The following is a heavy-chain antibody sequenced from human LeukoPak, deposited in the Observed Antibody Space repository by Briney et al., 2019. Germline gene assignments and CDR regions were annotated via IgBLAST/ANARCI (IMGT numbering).Heavy chain of an antibody. CDR3: TTHRGYSSSPTFDY. D-gene: IGHD6-13*01. CDR2: IERKTDGATT. J-gene: IGHJ4*02. V-gene: IGHV3-15*04. Sequence: PGGSLRLSCAASGFTFSNAWMSWVRQAPGKGLEWVGRIERKTDGATTDYAAPVKGRFTISRDDSKNTLYLQMNSLETEDTAVYYCTTHRGYSSSPTFDYWGQGTLVTVPS. CDR1: GFTFSNAW.